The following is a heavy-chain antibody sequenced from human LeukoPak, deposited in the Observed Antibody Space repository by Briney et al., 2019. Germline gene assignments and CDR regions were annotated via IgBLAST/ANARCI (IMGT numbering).Heavy chain of an antibody. CDR2: IYHTGST. D-gene: IGHD3-22*01. Sequence: PSETLSLPCTVSGDSITSHYWNWLRQTPGKGLEWIGYIYHTGSTNYTPSLKSPGSISAGPSNNRFSLRLYSVTPADTAVYYCARERGEGYDNSGYYAYFDYWGQGILVTVSS. J-gene: IGHJ4*02. V-gene: IGHV4-59*11. CDR1: GDSITSHY. CDR3: ARERGEGYDNSGYYAYFDY.